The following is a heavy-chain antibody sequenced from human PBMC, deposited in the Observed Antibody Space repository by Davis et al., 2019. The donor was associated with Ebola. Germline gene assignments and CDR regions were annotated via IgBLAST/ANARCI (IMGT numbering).Heavy chain of an antibody. V-gene: IGHV1-18*01. Sequence: ASVKVSCKASGYTFISYGISWVRQAPGQGLEWMGWISAYNGNTNYAQKLQGRVTMTTDTSTSTAYMELRSLRSDDTAVYYCARVSSSYDAFDIWGQGTMVTVSS. CDR1: GYTFISYG. CDR2: ISAYNGNT. CDR3: ARVSSSYDAFDI. J-gene: IGHJ3*02.